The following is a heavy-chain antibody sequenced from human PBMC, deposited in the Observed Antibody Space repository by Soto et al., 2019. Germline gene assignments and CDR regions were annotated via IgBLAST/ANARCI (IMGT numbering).Heavy chain of an antibody. J-gene: IGHJ4*02. CDR3: AKDPSNLGYSSGWPRVYFDY. Sequence: HPGGSLRLSCAASGFTFDDYAMHWVRQAPGKGLEWVSGISWNSGSIGYADSVKGRFTISRDNAKNSLYLQMNSLRAEDTALYYCAKDPSNLGYSSGWPRVYFDYWGQGTLVTVSS. V-gene: IGHV3-9*01. CDR1: GFTFDDYA. D-gene: IGHD6-19*01. CDR2: ISWNSGSI.